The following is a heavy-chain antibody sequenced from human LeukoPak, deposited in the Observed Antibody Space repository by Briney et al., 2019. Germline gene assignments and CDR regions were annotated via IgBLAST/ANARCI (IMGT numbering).Heavy chain of an antibody. CDR1: GYTFTSYG. V-gene: IGHV1-18*01. CDR2: ISAYNGNT. CDR3: ARDGISSGWKEFDY. Sequence: ASVKVSCKASGYTFTSYGISWVRQAPGQGLEWMGWISAYNGNTNYAQKFQGRVTITADKSTSTAYMELSSLRSEDTAVYYCARDGISSGWKEFDYWGQGTLVTVSS. J-gene: IGHJ4*02. D-gene: IGHD6-19*01.